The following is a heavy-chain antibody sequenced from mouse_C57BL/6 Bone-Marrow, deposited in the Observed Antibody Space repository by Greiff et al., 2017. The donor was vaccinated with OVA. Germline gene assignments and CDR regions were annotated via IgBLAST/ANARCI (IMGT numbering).Heavy chain of an antibody. CDR2: ISNGGGST. V-gene: IGHV5-12*01. D-gene: IGHD1-1*01. J-gene: IGHJ4*01. CDR3: ARRTTVEAMDY. Sequence: EVQLVESGGGLVQPGGSLKLSCAASGFTFSDYYMYWVRQTPEKRLEWVAYISNGGGSTYYPDTVKGRFTISRDNAKNTLYLQMSRLKSEDTAMYYCARRTTVEAMDYWGQGTSVTVSS. CDR1: GFTFSDYY.